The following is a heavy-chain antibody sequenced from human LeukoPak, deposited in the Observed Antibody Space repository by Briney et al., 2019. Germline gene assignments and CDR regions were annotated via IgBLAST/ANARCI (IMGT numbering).Heavy chain of an antibody. CDR3: ARDGYSDSLDY. CDR2: IKSDGSST. D-gene: IGHD4-11*01. Sequence: GGSLRLSCAASGFSFSSYWIHWVRQAPGKGLVWVSRIKSDGSSTTYADSVKGRFTISRDNAKNTLFLQMNSLRAEDTAVYYCARDGYSDSLDYWGQGTLVTVSS. V-gene: IGHV3-74*01. CDR1: GFSFSSYW. J-gene: IGHJ4*02.